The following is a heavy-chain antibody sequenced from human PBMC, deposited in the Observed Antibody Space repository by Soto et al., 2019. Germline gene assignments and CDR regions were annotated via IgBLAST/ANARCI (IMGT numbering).Heavy chain of an antibody. D-gene: IGHD3-16*02. Sequence: QVQLVESGGGVVQPGRSLRLSCAASGFTFSSYAMHWVRQAPGKGLEWVAVISYDGSNKYYADSVKGRFTISRDNSKNTLYLQRNSLRAEDTAVYYCARWELSSSRYGMDVWGQGTTVTVSS. CDR1: GFTFSSYA. CDR3: ARWELSSSRYGMDV. CDR2: ISYDGSNK. V-gene: IGHV3-30-3*01. J-gene: IGHJ6*02.